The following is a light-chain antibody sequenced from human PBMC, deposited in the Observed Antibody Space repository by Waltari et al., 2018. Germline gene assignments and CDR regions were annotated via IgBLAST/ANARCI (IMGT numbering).Light chain of an antibody. CDR2: WAS. CDR3: QQYHSVPRT. V-gene: IGKV4-1*01. CDR1: QSVLYSLNNKNY. J-gene: IGKJ1*01. Sequence: DIVLTQSPDSLAVSLGERANINCKSSQSVLYSLNNKNYLDWFQQKTGQPPKLLIYWASMRESGVPDRFSGSGSGTDFTLTISSLQAEDVAVYYCQQYHSVPRTFGQGTKVEI.